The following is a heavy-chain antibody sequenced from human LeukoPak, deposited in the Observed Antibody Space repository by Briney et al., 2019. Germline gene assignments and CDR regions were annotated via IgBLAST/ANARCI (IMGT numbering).Heavy chain of an antibody. D-gene: IGHD6-13*01. V-gene: IGHV3-23*01. CDR2: ISGSGGST. CDR3: ARDFIAAAGPGS. Sequence: GGSLRLSCAASGFTFSSYAMSWVRQAPGKGLEWVSAISGSGGSTYYADSVKGRFTISRDNAKNSPYLQMNSLRAEDTAVYYCARDFIAAAGPGSWGQGTLVTVSS. J-gene: IGHJ4*02. CDR1: GFTFSSYA.